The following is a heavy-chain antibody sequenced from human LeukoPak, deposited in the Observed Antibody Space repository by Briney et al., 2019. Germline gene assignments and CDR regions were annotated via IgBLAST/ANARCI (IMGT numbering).Heavy chain of an antibody. D-gene: IGHD3-22*01. Sequence: GGSLRLSCAASGFTFSSHAMSWVRQTPGKGLEWVSGISGSGGSTYYADSVKGRFTISRDNSKNTLYLQMNSLRAEDTAVYYCAKDRDSSGYYYSGHDYWGQGTLVTVSS. CDR3: AKDRDSSGYYYSGHDY. CDR2: ISGSGGST. J-gene: IGHJ4*02. V-gene: IGHV3-23*01. CDR1: GFTFSSHA.